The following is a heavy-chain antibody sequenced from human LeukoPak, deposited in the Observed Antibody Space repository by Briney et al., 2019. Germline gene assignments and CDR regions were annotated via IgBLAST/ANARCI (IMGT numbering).Heavy chain of an antibody. V-gene: IGHV4-34*01. CDR1: GGSFSGYY. CDR3: ARTSGSYLYYFDY. J-gene: IGHJ4*02. Sequence: SETLSLTCAVYGGSFSGYYWSWIRQPPRKGLEWIGEINHSGSTNYNPSLKSRVTISVDTSKNQFSLKLSSVTAADTAVYYCARTSGSYLYYFDYWGQGTLVTVSS. CDR2: INHSGST. D-gene: IGHD1-26*01.